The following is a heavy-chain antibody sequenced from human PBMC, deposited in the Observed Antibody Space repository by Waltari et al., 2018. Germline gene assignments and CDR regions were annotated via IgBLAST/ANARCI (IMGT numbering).Heavy chain of an antibody. CDR1: GGSISSYY. D-gene: IGHD1-7*01. CDR2: IYYRGST. V-gene: IGHV4-59*01. Sequence: QVQLQESGPGLVKPSETLSLTCTVSGGSISSYYWSWIRQPPGKGLEGIGYIYYRGSTNYNPSLKSRVTISVDTSKNQFSLKLSSVTAADTAVYYCARGTSYYYYGMDVWGQGTTVTVSS. J-gene: IGHJ6*02. CDR3: ARGTSYYYYGMDV.